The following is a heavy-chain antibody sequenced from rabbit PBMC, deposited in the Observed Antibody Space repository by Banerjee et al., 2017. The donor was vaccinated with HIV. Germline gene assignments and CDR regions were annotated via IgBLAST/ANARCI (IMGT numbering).Heavy chain of an antibody. Sequence: QSLEESGGDLVKPGASLTLTCTASGFSLSSTYWRCWLREAQGKGMGRIACIYAGSSDNTCYASWAKGRFTISKTSSTAVPQKITSLTAADAASYFCTRLNCHSSYRNMWGQGTLVTVS. J-gene: IGHJ3*01. CDR1: GFSLSSTYW. D-gene: IGHD8-1*01. CDR2: IYAGSSDNT. V-gene: IGHV1S40*01. CDR3: TRLNCHSSYRNM.